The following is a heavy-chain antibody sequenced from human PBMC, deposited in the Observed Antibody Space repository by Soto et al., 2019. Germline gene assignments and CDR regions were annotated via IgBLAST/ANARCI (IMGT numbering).Heavy chain of an antibody. D-gene: IGHD2-8*01. CDR1: GFTFSSYS. CDR3: ARVMYVYYMDV. J-gene: IGHJ6*03. CDR2: ISSSSSYI. Sequence: GGSLRLSCAAPGFTFSSYSMNWVRQAPGKGLEWVSSISSSSSYIYYADSVKGRFTISRDNAKNSLYLQMNSLRAEDTAVYYCARVMYVYYMDVWGKGTTVTVSS. V-gene: IGHV3-21*01.